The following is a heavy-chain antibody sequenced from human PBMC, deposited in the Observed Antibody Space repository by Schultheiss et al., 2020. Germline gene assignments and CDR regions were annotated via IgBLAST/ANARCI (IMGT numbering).Heavy chain of an antibody. D-gene: IGHD3-10*01. J-gene: IGHJ4*02. CDR1: GFTFSSYA. CDR3: ARDSPPGGRGRLDY. Sequence: GGSLRLSCAASGFTFSSYAMSWIRQAPGKGLEWVSYISSSGSTIYYADSVKGRFTISRDNAKNSLYLQMNSLRAEDTAVYYCARDSPPGGRGRLDYWGQGTLVTVSS. V-gene: IGHV3-11*01. CDR2: ISSSGSTI.